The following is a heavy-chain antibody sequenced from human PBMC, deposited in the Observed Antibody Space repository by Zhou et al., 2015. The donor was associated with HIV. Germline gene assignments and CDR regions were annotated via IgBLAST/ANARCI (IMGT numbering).Heavy chain of an antibody. Sequence: QVQLVQSGAEVKKPGASVKVSCKTSGYTFTSYGVGWVRQAPGQGLEWMGWISPNNGNTKYAQKFQDRVSMTTDTSKTTAYMELRSLRSGDTAVYYCARDWDRLDYYETSGYYSRRSLDAFDIWGQGTMVTVSS. CDR1: GYTFTSYG. CDR3: ARDWDRLDYYETSGYYSRRSLDAFDI. J-gene: IGHJ3*02. D-gene: IGHD3-22*01. CDR2: ISPNNGNT. V-gene: IGHV1-18*01.